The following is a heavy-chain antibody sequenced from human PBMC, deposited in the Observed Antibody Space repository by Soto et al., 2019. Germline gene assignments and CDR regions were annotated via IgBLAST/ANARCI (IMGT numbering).Heavy chain of an antibody. V-gene: IGHV6-1*01. Sequence: SQTLSLTCAISGDSVSSNSAAWNWIRQSPSRGLEWLGRTYYRSKWYNDYAVSVKSRITINPDTSKNQFSLQLNSVTPEDTAVYYCAREYDFWSGYSYYYYRMDVWGQGTTVTVSS. J-gene: IGHJ6*02. CDR2: TYYRSKWYN. CDR3: AREYDFWSGYSYYYYRMDV. D-gene: IGHD3-3*01. CDR1: GDSVSSNSAA.